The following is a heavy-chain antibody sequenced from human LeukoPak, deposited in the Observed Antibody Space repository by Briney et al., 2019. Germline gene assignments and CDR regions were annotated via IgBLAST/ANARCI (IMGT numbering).Heavy chain of an antibody. CDR2: ISDDETYK. CDR1: GFTFNSYS. D-gene: IGHD3-10*02. J-gene: IGHJ6*04. Sequence: GRSLRLSCAASGFTFNSYSMHWVRQAPGKGLEWGTAISDDETYKFYADSVKGRFTISRDNAKNSLYLQMNSLRAEDTAVYYCAELGITMIGGVWGKGTTVTISS. V-gene: IGHV3-30-3*01. CDR3: AELGITMIGGV.